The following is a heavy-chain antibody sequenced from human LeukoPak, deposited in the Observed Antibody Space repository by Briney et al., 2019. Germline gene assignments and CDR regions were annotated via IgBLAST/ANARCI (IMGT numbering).Heavy chain of an antibody. Sequence: GGSLRLSCAASGFTFSSYGMHWVRQAPVKGLEWVAFIRYDGSNKYYADSVKGRFTISRDYAQNSLYLQINSLRAEDTAVYYCAREKGTLIRAMAFEMWGQGTMVTVSS. CDR1: GFTFSSYG. J-gene: IGHJ3*02. V-gene: IGHV3-30*02. CDR3: AREKGTLIRAMAFEM. CDR2: IRYDGSNK. D-gene: IGHD3-10*01.